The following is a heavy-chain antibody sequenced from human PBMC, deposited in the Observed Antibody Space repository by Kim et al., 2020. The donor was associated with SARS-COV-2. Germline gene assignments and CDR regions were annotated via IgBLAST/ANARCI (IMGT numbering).Heavy chain of an antibody. CDR1: GVSFSGYY. V-gene: IGHV4-34*01. CDR3: ARNPYRYCSSTSCYSLDV. D-gene: IGHD2-2*02. CDR2: INHSGST. J-gene: IGHJ6*02. Sequence: SETLSLTCAVYGVSFSGYYWSWIRQPPGKGLEWIGEINHSGSTNYNTSFKSRVTISVDTSKNQFSLKLSSVTAADTAVYYCARNPYRYCSSTSCYSLDVWGQGTTVTVSS.